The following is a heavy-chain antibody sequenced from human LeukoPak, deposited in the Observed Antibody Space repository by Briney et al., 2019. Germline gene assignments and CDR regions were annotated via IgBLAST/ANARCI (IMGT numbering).Heavy chain of an antibody. CDR1: GGSIGRDSYY. D-gene: IGHD3-10*02. CDR3: ARLRRALPIPVFNAFDI. J-gene: IGHJ3*02. CDR2: IYYTGSS. Sequence: SDTLSLTCTVSGGSIGRDSYYWGWIRQPPGKGLEWIGTIYYTGSSDSNPSLNSRVTISVDASKNYLPLKLNCVTAADTGVYHCARLRRALPIPVFNAFDIWGQGTMVTVSS. V-gene: IGHV4-39*02.